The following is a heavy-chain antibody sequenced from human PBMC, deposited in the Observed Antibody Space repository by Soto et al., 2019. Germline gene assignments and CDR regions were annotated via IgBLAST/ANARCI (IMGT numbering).Heavy chain of an antibody. CDR2: MNPNSGNT. Sequence: QVQLVQTGAEVKKRGASVKESCKASGYTFTSYESNCERQATGQGLEWMGWMNPNSGNTGYAQKFQGRVTMTRNTSISTAYMELSSLRSEDTAVYYCAREYSSGWSRDWGQGTLVTVSS. V-gene: IGHV1-8*01. J-gene: IGHJ4*02. D-gene: IGHD6-19*01. CDR3: AREYSSGWSRD. CDR1: GYTFTSYE.